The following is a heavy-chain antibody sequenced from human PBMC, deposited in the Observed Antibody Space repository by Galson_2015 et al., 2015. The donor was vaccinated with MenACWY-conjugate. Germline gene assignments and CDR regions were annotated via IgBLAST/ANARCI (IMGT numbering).Heavy chain of an antibody. CDR3: ATYSSGYSY. CDR1: GLIFSSYA. Sequence: SLRLSCAASGLIFSSYAMTWVRQAPGKGLEWVSSISGSGGRTYHADSVQGRFPGSRDNSKNTLYLEMDSLRVEDTAVYYCATYSSGYSYWGQGIVVTVSS. D-gene: IGHD6-25*01. J-gene: IGHJ4*02. V-gene: IGHV3-23*01. CDR2: ISGSGGRT.